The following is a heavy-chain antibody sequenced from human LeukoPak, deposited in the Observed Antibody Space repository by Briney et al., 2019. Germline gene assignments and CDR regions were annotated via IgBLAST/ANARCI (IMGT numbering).Heavy chain of an antibody. V-gene: IGHV1-18*01. D-gene: IGHD3-16*01. CDR1: GYTFTSYG. J-gene: IGHJ3*02. CDR3: ARAVMITFGGVIGAFDI. CDR2: ISAYNGNT. Sequence: ASVKVSCKASGYTFTSYGISWVRQAPGQGLEWMGWISAYNGNTNYAQKLQGRVTMTTDTSTSTAYMELRSLRSDDTAVHYCARAVMITFGGVIGAFDIWGQGTMVTVSS.